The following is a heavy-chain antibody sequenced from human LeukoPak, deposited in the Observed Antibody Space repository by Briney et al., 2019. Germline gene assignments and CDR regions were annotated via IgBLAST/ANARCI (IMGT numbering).Heavy chain of an antibody. V-gene: IGHV3-23*01. CDR3: AKDRYYDSSGYYPY. J-gene: IGHJ4*02. CDR1: GYTFSSYA. Sequence: GGSLRLSCAASGYTFSSYAMSWVRQAPGKGLEWVSAISGSGGSTYYADSVKGRFTISRDNSKNTLYLQMNSLRAEDTAVCYCAKDRYYDSSGYYPYWGQGTLVTVSS. D-gene: IGHD3-22*01. CDR2: ISGSGGST.